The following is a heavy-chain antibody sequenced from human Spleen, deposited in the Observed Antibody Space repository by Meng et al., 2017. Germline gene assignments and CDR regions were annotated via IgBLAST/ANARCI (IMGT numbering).Heavy chain of an antibody. V-gene: IGHV3-11*01. J-gene: IGHJ4*02. CDR1: GFTFSDYY. D-gene: IGHD4-23*01. CDR3: ARGFNGGNSGAFGY. Sequence: QVQLVESGGGLVKPGGSLRLSCEASGFTFSDYYMSWIRQALGKGLEWISYISTSGNTIYYTDSVKGRFAISRDNAKNSLYLQMSSLRAEDTAVYYCARGFNGGNSGAFGYWGQGTLVTVSS. CDR2: ISTSGNTI.